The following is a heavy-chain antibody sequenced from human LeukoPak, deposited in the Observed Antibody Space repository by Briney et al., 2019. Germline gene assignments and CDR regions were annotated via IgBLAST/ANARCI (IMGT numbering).Heavy chain of an antibody. J-gene: IGHJ4*02. CDR2: ISYDGSNK. CDR3: ASGPPAADHY. CDR1: GFTFSSYG. Sequence: PGGSLRLSCAASGFTFSSYGMHWVRQAPGKGLEWVAVISYDGSNKYYADSVKGRFTISRDNSKNTLYLQMNSLRAEDTAVYYCASGPPAADHYWGQGTLVTVSS. V-gene: IGHV3-30*03. D-gene: IGHD6-13*01.